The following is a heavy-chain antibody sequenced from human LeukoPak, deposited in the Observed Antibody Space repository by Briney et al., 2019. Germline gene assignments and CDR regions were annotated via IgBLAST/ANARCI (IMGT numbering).Heavy chain of an antibody. V-gene: IGHV4-39*02. CDR3: AREGGIYCTNGVCYPVAGRFGYYYYYYYMDV. CDR1: GVSISSSNSY. Sequence: SETLSLTYTVSGVSISSSNSYWGWIRQPPGKGLEWIGSIYYSGNTYYNASLKSQVSISIDTSKNQFSLRLTSVTAADTAVYYCAREGGIYCTNGVCYPVAGRFGYYYYYYYMDVWGKGTTVTVSS. D-gene: IGHD2-8*01. CDR2: IYYSGNT. J-gene: IGHJ6*03.